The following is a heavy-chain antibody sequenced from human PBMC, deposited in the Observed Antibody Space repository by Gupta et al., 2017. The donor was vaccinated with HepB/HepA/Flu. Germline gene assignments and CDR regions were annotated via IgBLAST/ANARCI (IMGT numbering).Heavy chain of an antibody. J-gene: IGHJ6*03. D-gene: IGHD2-2*01. V-gene: IGHV1-18*01. CDR1: GYTFTSYG. CDR3: GRWGPMYYYMDV. Sequence: QVQLVKSGGEVKNPRASVTLSCKASGYTFTSYGCTWVRQAPGQGLEWIGWISAYNGKTDYAQKFQGRVTMTTETSTSTAYMELRSLRSDDTAVYYCGRWGPMYYYMDVWGKGTTVSVSS. CDR2: ISAYNGKT.